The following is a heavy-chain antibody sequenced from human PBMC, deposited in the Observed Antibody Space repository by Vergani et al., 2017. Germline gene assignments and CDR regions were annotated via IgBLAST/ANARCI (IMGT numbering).Heavy chain of an antibody. D-gene: IGHD2-15*01. CDR3: ARGPYCSGGSCYEPRYCMDV. CDR2: IYYSGGT. Sequence: QVQLQESGPGLVKPSETLSLTCTVSGGSISSYHWSWIRQPPGKGLEWIGYIYYSGGTNYNPSLKSRVTISVDTSKNQFSLKLSSVTAADTAVYYCARGPYCSGGSCYEPRYCMDVWGKGTTVTVSS. CDR1: GGSISSYH. J-gene: IGHJ6*03. V-gene: IGHV4-59*01.